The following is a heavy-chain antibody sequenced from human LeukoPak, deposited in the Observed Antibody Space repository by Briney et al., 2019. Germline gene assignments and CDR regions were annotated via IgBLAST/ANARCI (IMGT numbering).Heavy chain of an antibody. CDR2: ISGSAGGT. D-gene: IGHD3-10*01. CDR3: ARRGIVVRGLIVIGFHKEAYYFDS. Sequence: GGSLRLSCAASGFTLNNYAMNWARQAPGKGLEWVSGISGSAGGTYYTDSVKGRFTISRDNSKNTLYLQMSSLRAEDTAMYYCARRGIVVRGLIVIGFHKEAYYFDSWGPGTLVTVSS. V-gene: IGHV3-23*01. J-gene: IGHJ4*02. CDR1: GFTLNNYA.